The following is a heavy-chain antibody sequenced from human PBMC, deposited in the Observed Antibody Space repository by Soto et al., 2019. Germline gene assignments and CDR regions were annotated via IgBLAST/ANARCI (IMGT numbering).Heavy chain of an antibody. J-gene: IGHJ6*02. CDR3: AKESAGYSDGWHGMDV. CDR1: GFSFDDYA. Sequence: EVQLVESGGGLVQPGRSLRLSCAASGFSFDDYAMHWVRQAPGKGLEWVSGISWNSGSIGYADSVKGRFTISRDNAKNSLYLQMNSLRAEDTALYYCAKESAGYSDGWHGMDVWGQGTTVTVSS. D-gene: IGHD6-19*01. CDR2: ISWNSGSI. V-gene: IGHV3-9*01.